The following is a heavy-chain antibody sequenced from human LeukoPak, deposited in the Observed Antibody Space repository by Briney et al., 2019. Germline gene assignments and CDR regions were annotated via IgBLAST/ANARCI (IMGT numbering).Heavy chain of an antibody. D-gene: IGHD3-3*01. CDR3: ARDSSGYDFWSGYYNYYCGMDV. CDR1: GYTFTGYY. CDR2: INPNSGGT. Sequence: ASVKVSCKASGYTFTGYYMHWVRQAPGQGLEWMGWINPNSGGTNYAQKFQGRVTMTRDTSISTAYMELSRLRSDDTAVYYCARDSSGYDFWSGYYNYYCGMDVWGQGTTVTVSS. V-gene: IGHV1-2*02. J-gene: IGHJ6*02.